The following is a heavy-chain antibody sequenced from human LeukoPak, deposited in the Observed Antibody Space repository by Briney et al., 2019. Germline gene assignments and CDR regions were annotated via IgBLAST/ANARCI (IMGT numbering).Heavy chain of an antibody. CDR2: ISVYNGNT. J-gene: IGHJ4*02. V-gene: IGHV1-18*01. CDR3: ARGGRGYSYGRELDY. Sequence: GASVKVSCKASGYTFTGYGISWVRQAPGQGLEWMGWISVYNGNTNYAQKLQGRVTMTTDTSTSTAYVELRSLRSDDTAVYYCARGGRGYSYGRELDYWGQGTLVTVSS. D-gene: IGHD5-18*01. CDR1: GYTFTGYG.